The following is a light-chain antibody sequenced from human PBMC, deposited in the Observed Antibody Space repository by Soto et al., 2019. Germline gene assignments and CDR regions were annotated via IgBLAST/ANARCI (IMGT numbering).Light chain of an antibody. J-gene: IGLJ2*01. CDR2: EVG. V-gene: IGLV2-14*01. CDR3: SSYTSTTPVV. CDR1: SSDVGGYNY. Sequence: SALTQAASVSGSPGQAITISCTGTSSDVGGYNYVSWYQQHPGKAPKLIIYEVGNRPSGVSNRFSGSKSGNTASLTISGLQAEDEADYYCSSYTSTTPVVFGGGTKLTVL.